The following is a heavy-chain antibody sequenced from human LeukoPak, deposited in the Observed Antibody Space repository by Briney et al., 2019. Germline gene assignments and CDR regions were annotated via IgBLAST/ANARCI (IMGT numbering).Heavy chain of an antibody. J-gene: IGHJ5*02. D-gene: IGHD5-18*01. Sequence: GESLKISCKGSGYRFTSYWIGWVRQTPGKGLEWMGVIYPGDSGTRYNPSFEGQVTISADKSINTAYLQWSSLKASDTAMYYCACREFYSPWPGPWGQGTLVTVSS. CDR1: GYRFTSYW. CDR3: ACREFYSPWPGP. V-gene: IGHV5-51*01. CDR2: IYPGDSGT.